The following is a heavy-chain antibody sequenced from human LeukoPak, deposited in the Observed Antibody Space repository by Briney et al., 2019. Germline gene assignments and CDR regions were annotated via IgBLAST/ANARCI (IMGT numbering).Heavy chain of an antibody. J-gene: IGHJ4*02. CDR3: ARNYTIFGVAR. V-gene: IGHV4-59*12. CDR2: IYYSGST. Sequence: ETLSLTCTVSGGSISSYCWSWIRQPPGKGLEWIGYIYYSGSTNYNPSLKSRVTISVDTSKNQFSLKLSSVTAADTAMYYCARNYTIFGVARGGQGTLVTVSS. CDR1: GGSISSYC. D-gene: IGHD3-3*01.